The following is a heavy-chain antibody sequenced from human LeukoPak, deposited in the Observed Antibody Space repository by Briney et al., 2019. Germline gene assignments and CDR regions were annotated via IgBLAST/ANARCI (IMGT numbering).Heavy chain of an antibody. V-gene: IGHV4-34*01. CDR2: INHSGST. CDR1: GGSFSGYY. D-gene: IGHD3-3*01. CDR3: ARGPYDFWSGRLRFLDY. Sequence: SETLSLTCAVHGGSFSGYYWSWIRQPPGKGLEWIGEINHSGSTNYNPSLKSRVTISVDTSKNQFSLKLSSVTAADTAVYYCARGPYDFWSGRLRFLDYWGQGTLVTVSS. J-gene: IGHJ4*02.